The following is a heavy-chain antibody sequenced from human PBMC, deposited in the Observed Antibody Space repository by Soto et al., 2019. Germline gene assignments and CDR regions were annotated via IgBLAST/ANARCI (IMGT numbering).Heavy chain of an antibody. D-gene: IGHD3-3*02. Sequence: SETLSLTCTASAGSISSSSYYLGWIRQPPGKGLEWIGSIYYSGSTYYNPSLKSRVTISVDTSKNQFSLKLSSVTAADTAVYYCARHEDTGRLAFAFDYWSQGTLVTVS. J-gene: IGHJ4*02. CDR3: ARHEDTGRLAFAFDY. CDR2: IYYSGST. CDR1: AGSISSSSYY. V-gene: IGHV4-39*01.